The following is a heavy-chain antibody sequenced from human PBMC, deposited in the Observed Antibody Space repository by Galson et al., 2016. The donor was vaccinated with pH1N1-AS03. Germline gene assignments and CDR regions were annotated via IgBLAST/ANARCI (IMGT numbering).Heavy chain of an antibody. CDR3: ARAYYYDSRGYYSGVGY. Sequence: SLRLSCAASGFTFSDYYMSWIRQAPGKGLEWVSYISSSSSYTNYADSVKGRFTISRDNAKNSLYLQMNRLRAEDTAVYYCARAYYYDSRGYYSGVGYRGQGTLVTVSS. D-gene: IGHD3-22*01. CDR2: ISSSSSYT. J-gene: IGHJ4*02. CDR1: GFTFSDYY. V-gene: IGHV3-11*06.